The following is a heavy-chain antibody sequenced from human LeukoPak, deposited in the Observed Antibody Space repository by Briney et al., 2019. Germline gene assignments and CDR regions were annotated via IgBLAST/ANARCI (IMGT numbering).Heavy chain of an antibody. CDR3: ARRITAATVWFDP. CDR2: IYYSGST. J-gene: IGHJ5*02. D-gene: IGHD2-15*01. V-gene: IGHV4-39*01. Sequence: SETLSLTCTVSGGSISSSSYYWGWIRQPPGKGLEWIGSIYYSGSTYYNPFLKSRVTISVDTSKNQFSLKLSSVTAADTAVYYCARRITAATVWFDPWGQGTLVTVSS. CDR1: GGSISSSSYY.